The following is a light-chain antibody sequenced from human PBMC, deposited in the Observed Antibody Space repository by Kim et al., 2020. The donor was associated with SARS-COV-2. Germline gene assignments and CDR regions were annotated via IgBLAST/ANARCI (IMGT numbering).Light chain of an antibody. J-gene: IGKJ1*01. CDR3: QQSNSFSRL. CDR1: PSIRSW. V-gene: IGKV1-5*01. Sequence: GDKVTINCPDSPSIRSWLAWYKQKPGKAPKLLIYDSSSLERGVPSRFSSSRSGTEFTLTISSLQPDDFATSYCQQSNSFSRLFGQGTTV. CDR2: DSS.